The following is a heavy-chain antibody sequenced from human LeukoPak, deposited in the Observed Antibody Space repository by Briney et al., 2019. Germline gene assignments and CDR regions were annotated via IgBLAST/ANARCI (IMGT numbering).Heavy chain of an antibody. V-gene: IGHV3-23*01. CDR1: GFTFSIYA. CDR3: AKDKSGYSGGWSFDY. D-gene: IGHD6-19*01. Sequence: GGSLRLSCAASGFTFSIYAVTWVRQAPGKGLEGVSTISGRGDNTYYADSVTGRFTISRDNSKNTLYLQMNSLRADDTAVNYCAKDKSGYSGGWSFDYWGQGNLVTVSS. J-gene: IGHJ4*02. CDR2: ISGRGDNT.